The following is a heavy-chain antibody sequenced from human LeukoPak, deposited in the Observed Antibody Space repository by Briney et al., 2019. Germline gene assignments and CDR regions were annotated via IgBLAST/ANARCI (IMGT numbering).Heavy chain of an antibody. Sequence: GGSLRLSCAASGFTFDDYGMSWVRQAPGKGLEWVSGINWNGGSTGYADSVKGRFTISRDNAKNSLYLQMNSLRAEDTALYYCARAAGSSSWYHFDYWGQGTLVTVSS. D-gene: IGHD6-13*01. CDR1: GFTFDDYG. CDR3: ARAAGSSSWYHFDY. CDR2: INWNGGST. J-gene: IGHJ4*02. V-gene: IGHV3-20*04.